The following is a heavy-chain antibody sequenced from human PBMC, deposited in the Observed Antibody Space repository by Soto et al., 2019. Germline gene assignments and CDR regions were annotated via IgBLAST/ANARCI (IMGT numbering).Heavy chain of an antibody. CDR3: AKGVASSGIVVVLDY. CDR1: GFTFSSYG. CDR2: ISYDGSNK. Sequence: QVQLVESGGGVVQPGRSLRLSCAASGFTFSSYGMHWVRQAPGKGLEWVAVISYDGSNKYYADSVKGRFTISRDNSKNTLYLQMNSLRAEDTAVYYCAKGVASSGIVVVLDYWGQGTLVTVSS. J-gene: IGHJ4*02. V-gene: IGHV3-30*18. D-gene: IGHD3-22*01.